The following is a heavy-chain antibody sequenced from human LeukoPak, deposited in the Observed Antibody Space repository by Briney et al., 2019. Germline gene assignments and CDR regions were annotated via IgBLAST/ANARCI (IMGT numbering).Heavy chain of an antibody. V-gene: IGHV3-7*01. CDR1: GFTFSSYW. CDR3: ARDGFPTVPSSDYYYMDV. D-gene: IGHD4-17*01. J-gene: IGHJ6*03. Sequence: GGSLRLSCAASGFTFSSYWMSWVRQAPGKGLEWVANIKQDGSEKYYVDSVKGRFTISRDNAKNSLYLQMNSLRAEDTAVYYCARDGFPTVPSSDYYYMDVRGKGTTVTVSS. CDR2: IKQDGSEK.